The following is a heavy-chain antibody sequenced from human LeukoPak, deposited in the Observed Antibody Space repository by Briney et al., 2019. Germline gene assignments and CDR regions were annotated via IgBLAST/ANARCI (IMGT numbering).Heavy chain of an antibody. J-gene: IGHJ4*02. CDR1: GFTFSSYG. D-gene: IGHD5-24*01. Sequence: GGSLRLSCAASGFTFSSYGMHWVRQAPGKGLEWVAFIRYDGSNRYYADSVKGRFTISRDNSKNTLYLQMGSLRAEDMAVYYCARVASQSDGYDYWGQGTLVTVSS. CDR3: ARVASQSDGYDY. CDR2: IRYDGSNR. V-gene: IGHV3-30*02.